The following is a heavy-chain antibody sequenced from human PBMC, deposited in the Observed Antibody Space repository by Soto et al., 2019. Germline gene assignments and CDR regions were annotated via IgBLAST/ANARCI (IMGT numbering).Heavy chain of an antibody. CDR1: GFTFSSYW. Sequence: HPGGSLRLSCAASGFTFSSYWMHWVRQAPGKGLVWVSRINSDGSSTSYADSVKGRFTISRDNAKNTLYLQMNSLRAEDTAVYYCARDSPDFYYYYYMDVWGKGTTVTVSS. J-gene: IGHJ6*03. V-gene: IGHV3-74*01. CDR3: ARDSPDFYYYYYMDV. CDR2: INSDGSST. D-gene: IGHD3-3*01.